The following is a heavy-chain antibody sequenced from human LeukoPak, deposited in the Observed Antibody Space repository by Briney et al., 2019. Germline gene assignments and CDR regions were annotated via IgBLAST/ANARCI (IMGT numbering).Heavy chain of an antibody. Sequence: SETLSLTCAVYGGSFIGYYWSWIRQPPGKGLEWIGEINHSGSTNYNPALKSRVTISVDTSKNQFSLKLSSVTAADTAVYYCARFSVVPAAIDYCGQGTLVTVSS. J-gene: IGHJ4*02. V-gene: IGHV4-34*01. CDR3: ARFSVVPAAIDY. CDR1: GGSFIGYY. CDR2: INHSGST. D-gene: IGHD2-2*01.